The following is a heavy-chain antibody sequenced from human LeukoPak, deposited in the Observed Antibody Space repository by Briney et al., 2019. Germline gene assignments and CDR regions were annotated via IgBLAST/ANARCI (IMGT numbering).Heavy chain of an antibody. Sequence: PGGALRLSCAASGFTFSRFWMNWVRLAPGKGLEWVANIDQDGSQQQYVDSVKGRFTISRDNAKNPLYLQMNSLRVEDTAVYYCAGDGSGGSSGGSTQYNWFDPWGQGTLVTVSS. D-gene: IGHD2-15*01. CDR2: IDQDGSQQ. CDR1: GFTFSRFW. J-gene: IGHJ5*02. CDR3: AGDGSGGSSGGSTQYNWFDP. V-gene: IGHV3-7*01.